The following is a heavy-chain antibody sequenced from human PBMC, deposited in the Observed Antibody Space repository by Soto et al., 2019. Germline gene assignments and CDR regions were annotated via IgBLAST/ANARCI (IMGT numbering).Heavy chain of an antibody. Sequence: ASVKVSCKASGYTFTGYYMHWVRQAPGQGLEWMGWINPNSGGTNYAQKFRGWVTMTRDTSISTAYMELSRLRSDDTAVYYCARDQGLYILTGYYISGGDYYYGMDVWGQGTTVTVSS. CDR1: GYTFTGYY. V-gene: IGHV1-2*04. CDR3: ARDQGLYILTGYYISGGDYYYGMDV. CDR2: INPNSGGT. D-gene: IGHD3-9*01. J-gene: IGHJ6*02.